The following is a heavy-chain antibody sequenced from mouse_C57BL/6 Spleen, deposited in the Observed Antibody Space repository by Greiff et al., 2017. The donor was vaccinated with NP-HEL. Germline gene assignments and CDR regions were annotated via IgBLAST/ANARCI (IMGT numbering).Heavy chain of an antibody. CDR2: IYPGDGDT. CDR1: GYAFSSSW. CDR3: ARARQLRPRYAMDD. J-gene: IGHJ4*01. D-gene: IGHD3-2*02. Sequence: QVQLQQSGPELVKPGASVKISCKASGYAFSSSWMNWVKQRPGKGLEWIGRIYPGDGDTNYNGKFKGKATLTADKSSSTAYMQLSSPTSEESAVYFWARARQLRPRYAMDDWGQGTSVTVSS. V-gene: IGHV1-82*01.